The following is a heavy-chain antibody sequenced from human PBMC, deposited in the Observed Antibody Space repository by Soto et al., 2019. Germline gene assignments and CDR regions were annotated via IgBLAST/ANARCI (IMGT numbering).Heavy chain of an antibody. D-gene: IGHD6-13*01. J-gene: IGHJ6*02. CDR3: AAGGYSSSWYYYYGMDV. CDR1: GFTFTSSA. CDR2: IVVGSGNT. V-gene: IGHV1-58*01. Sequence: QMQLVQSGPEVKKPGTSVKVSCKASGFTFTSSAVQWVRQARGQRLEWIGWIVVGSGNTNYAQKFQERVTITRDMTTSTAYMALRSLRSEDTAVYYCAAGGYSSSWYYYYGMDVWGQGTTVTVSS.